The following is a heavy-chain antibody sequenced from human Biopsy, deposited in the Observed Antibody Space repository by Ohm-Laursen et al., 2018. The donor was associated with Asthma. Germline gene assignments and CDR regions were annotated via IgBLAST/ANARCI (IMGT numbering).Heavy chain of an antibody. CDR1: GGSINIGDYY. Sequence: TLSLTCTVSGGSINIGDYYWNWIRQPPGKGLEWIGYIYYSGSTYYNPSLKSRVTISVDTSKNQFSLKLSSVTAADTAVYYCARDLSFYDSSGYYRRWFDPWGQGTLVTVSS. CDR3: ARDLSFYDSSGYYRRWFDP. D-gene: IGHD3-22*01. J-gene: IGHJ5*02. CDR2: IYYSGST. V-gene: IGHV4-30-4*08.